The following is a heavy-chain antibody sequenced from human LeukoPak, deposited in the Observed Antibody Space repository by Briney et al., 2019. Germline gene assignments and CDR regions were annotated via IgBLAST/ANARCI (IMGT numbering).Heavy chain of an antibody. CDR2: IRNDGSNK. CDR1: GLTFSNHG. Sequence: GGSLRLSCAASGLTFSNHGMHWVRQAPGKGLEWEALIRNDGSNKYYADSVEGRFTISRDNSKDTLYLQMNSLRVEDTAVYYCARDRGWLQFLDSWGQGTLVTVSS. CDR3: ARDRGWLQFLDS. D-gene: IGHD5-24*01. J-gene: IGHJ4*02. V-gene: IGHV3-30*02.